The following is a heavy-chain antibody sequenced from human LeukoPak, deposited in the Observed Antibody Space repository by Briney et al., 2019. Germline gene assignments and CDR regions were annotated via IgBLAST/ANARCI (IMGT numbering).Heavy chain of an antibody. CDR1: GDSMSSYH. V-gene: IGHV4-4*07. D-gene: IGHD2-2*01. CDR3: ASYCQSAACYGHFHH. J-gene: IGHJ1*01. Sequence: SETLSLTCSVSGDSMSSYHWNWIRQPAGKELEWIGRIYPGGHTYYNPSLSSRVIVSLDTSKNQLSLKLTSVTAADTAVYYCASYCQSAACYGHFHHWGQGTLVTVSS. CDR2: IYPGGHT.